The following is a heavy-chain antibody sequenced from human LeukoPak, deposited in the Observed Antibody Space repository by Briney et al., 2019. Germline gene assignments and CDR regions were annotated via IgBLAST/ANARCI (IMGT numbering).Heavy chain of an antibody. CDR2: IYYSGST. Sequence: NPSEALSLTCTVSGGSISDSYWGWIRHPPGKGLEWIGYIYYSGSTKYNPSLMSRVTISIDTSKTQFSLKLSSVSAADSAVYYCARRIQENRMTTANNWFDPWGQGTLVTVSS. J-gene: IGHJ5*02. D-gene: IGHD4-17*01. V-gene: IGHV4-59*08. CDR1: GGSISDSY. CDR3: ARRIQENRMTTANNWFDP.